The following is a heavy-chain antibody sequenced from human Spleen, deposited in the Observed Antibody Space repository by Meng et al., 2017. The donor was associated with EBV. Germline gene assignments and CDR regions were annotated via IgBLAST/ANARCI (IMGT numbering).Heavy chain of an antibody. V-gene: IGHV3-11*01. J-gene: IGHJ4*02. CDR3: ARPRSGGYDPIIHY. D-gene: IGHD3-3*01. CDR1: GFTFSDYY. CDR2: ISDSSRTI. Sequence: QGQLVESGGGLVKPGGSLRLSCAASGFTFSDYYMKWIRQDPGKGLEWVSDISDSSRTIYYADSVKGRFTISRDNAKNSLYLQMSSLRVEDTAMYYCARPRSGGYDPIIHYWGQGTLVTVSS.